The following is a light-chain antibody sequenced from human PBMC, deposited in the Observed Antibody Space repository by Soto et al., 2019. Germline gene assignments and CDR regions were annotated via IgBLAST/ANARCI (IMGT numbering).Light chain of an antibody. CDR2: GVT. Sequence: QSALTQPTSVSGSPGQSISISCTGNHNDIGTYDYVSWYQQHPGRAPRLLIHGVTTRASGISDRFSGSKSGNTASLTISGLQAEDEANYYCCSYSSSLWVFGGGTKLTVL. CDR3: CSYSSSLWV. CDR1: HNDIGTYDY. V-gene: IGLV2-14*03. J-gene: IGLJ3*02.